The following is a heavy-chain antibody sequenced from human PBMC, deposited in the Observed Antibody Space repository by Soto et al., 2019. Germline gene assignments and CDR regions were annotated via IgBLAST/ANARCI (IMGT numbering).Heavy chain of an antibody. CDR3: ARGNDSSGYLYYYYGMDV. CDR2: IYYSGNT. D-gene: IGHD3-22*01. J-gene: IGHJ6*02. V-gene: IGHV4-39*01. CDR1: GGSISSSSYY. Sequence: SETLSLTCTVSGGSISSSSYYWGWIRQPPGKGLEWIGSIYYSGNTYYNPSLKSRVTISVDTAKNQFSLKLSSVTAADTAVYYCARGNDSSGYLYYYYGMDVWGQGTTVT.